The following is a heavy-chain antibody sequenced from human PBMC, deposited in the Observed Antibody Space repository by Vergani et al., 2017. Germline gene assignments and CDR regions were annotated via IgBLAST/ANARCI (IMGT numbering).Heavy chain of an antibody. J-gene: IGHJ6*02. CDR3: ARLRSAVVRGVQGATYYYYGLDV. CDR1: RYSFTNYA. V-gene: IGHV7-4-1*02. CDR2: INTNTGNP. Sequence: QVQLVQSGSELKKPGASVKISCKTSRYSFTNYAINWLRQAPGQGLEWMGKINTNTGNPTYAQGFTGRFVFSLDRPASAANLQISGLKTEDTAVYFCARLRSAVVRGVQGATYYYYGLDVWGQGTTVNVSS. D-gene: IGHD3-10*01.